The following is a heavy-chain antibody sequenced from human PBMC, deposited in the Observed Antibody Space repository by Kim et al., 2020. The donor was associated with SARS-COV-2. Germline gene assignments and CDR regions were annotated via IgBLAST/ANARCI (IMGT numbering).Heavy chain of an antibody. CDR2: IYSGGST. J-gene: IGHJ4*02. CDR1: GFTVSSNY. Sequence: GGSLRLSCAASGFTVSSNYMSWVRQAPGKGLEWVSVIYSGGSTYYADSVKGRFTISRDNSKNTLYLQMNSLRAEDTAVYYCARFKWPRWLQSYYFDYWGQGTLVTVSS. D-gene: IGHD5-12*01. V-gene: IGHV3-53*01. CDR3: ARFKWPRWLQSYYFDY.